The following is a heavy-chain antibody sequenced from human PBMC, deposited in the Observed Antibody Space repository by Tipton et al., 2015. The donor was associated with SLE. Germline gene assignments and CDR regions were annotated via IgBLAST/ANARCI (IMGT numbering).Heavy chain of an antibody. J-gene: IGHJ5*02. CDR2: IYYSGST. Sequence: TLSLTCTVSGGFIGAHYWTWIRQPPGKGLEWIGYIYYSGSTYYNPSLKSRVTISVDTSKNQFSLKLSSVTAADTAVYYCVRQDGDYLGNWFDPWGRGTLVTVSS. CDR3: VRQDGDYLGNWFDP. V-gene: IGHV4-59*08. CDR1: GGFIGAHY. D-gene: IGHD4-17*01.